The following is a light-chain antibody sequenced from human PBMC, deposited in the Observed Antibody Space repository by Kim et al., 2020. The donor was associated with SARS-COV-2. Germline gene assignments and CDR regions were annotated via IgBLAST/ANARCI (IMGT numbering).Light chain of an antibody. Sequence: YASGGTLVTIAPRTSQDIGSSFAWCHQKPAKDPELMRHAASTLQSGIPSRLRGSGSGSDFPLTNTSMQPEEFATYYCQQGKTFPDSSGQGTNLEI. CDR3: QQGKTFPDS. CDR1: QDIGSS. CDR2: AAS. V-gene: IGKV1-12*01. J-gene: IGKJ2*01.